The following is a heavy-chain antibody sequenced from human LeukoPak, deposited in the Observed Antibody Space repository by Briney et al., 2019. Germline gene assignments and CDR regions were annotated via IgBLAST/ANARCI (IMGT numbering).Heavy chain of an antibody. CDR3: ARVIHLWSNWGGVDY. CDR2: ISYDGGNK. J-gene: IGHJ4*02. CDR1: GFTFSSYS. Sequence: PGRSLRLSCAASGFTFSSYSMHWVRQAPGKGLEWVAVISYDGGNKYYADSVKGRFTISRDNSKNTLFLQMNSLRAEDTAVYYCARVIHLWSNWGGVDYWGQGTLVTVSS. D-gene: IGHD5-18*01. V-gene: IGHV3-30*04.